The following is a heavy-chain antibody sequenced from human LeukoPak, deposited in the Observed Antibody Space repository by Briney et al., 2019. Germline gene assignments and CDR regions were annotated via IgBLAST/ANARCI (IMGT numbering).Heavy chain of an antibody. CDR2: ISAYNGNT. CDR1: GYTFTSYG. D-gene: IGHD2/OR15-2a*01. J-gene: IGHJ4*02. Sequence: RASVKVSCKASGYTFTSYGISWVRQAPGQGLEWMGWISAYNGNTNYAQKLQGRVTMTTDTSTSTAYMELRSLRSDDTAVYYCAKDSAKKYDDYWGQGTLVTVSS. CDR3: AKDSAKKYDDY. V-gene: IGHV1-18*01.